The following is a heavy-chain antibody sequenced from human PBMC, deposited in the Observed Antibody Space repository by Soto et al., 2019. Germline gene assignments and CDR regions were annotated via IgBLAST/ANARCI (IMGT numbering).Heavy chain of an antibody. J-gene: IGHJ5*02. D-gene: IGHD6-13*01. CDR2: INSDGSST. CDR3: AATPFSSSWYSPWLDP. V-gene: IGHV3-74*01. CDR1: GFTFSSYL. Sequence: GGSLRLSCAASGFTFSSYLMHWVRQAPGKGLVWVSRINSDGSSTSYADSVKGRFTISRDNAKNTLYLQMNRLRAEHTAVYYCAATPFSSSWYSPWLDPWGQGTLVTVSS.